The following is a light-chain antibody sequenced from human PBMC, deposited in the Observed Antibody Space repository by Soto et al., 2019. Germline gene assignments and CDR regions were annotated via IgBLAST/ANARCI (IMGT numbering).Light chain of an antibody. J-gene: IGLJ1*01. CDR1: SSDVGGYNY. V-gene: IGLV2-14*01. Sequence: QSALAQPASVSGSPGQSIPISCPGTSSDVGGYNYVSWYQQQSGKAPKLMIHEVSNRPSGVSNRFSGSKSGNTASLTISGLQAEDEADYYCSSYTSSRAYVFGIGTKVTVL. CDR3: SSYTSSRAYV. CDR2: EVS.